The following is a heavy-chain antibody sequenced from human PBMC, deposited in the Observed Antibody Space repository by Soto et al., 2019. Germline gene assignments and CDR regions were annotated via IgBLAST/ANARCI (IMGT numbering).Heavy chain of an antibody. Sequence: QITLKESGPPLVKPTQTLTLTCTFSGFSLSTSGVGVGWIRQPPGKALEWLALIYWDDDKRYSPSLKSRLTITKDTSKNQVVLTMTNMDPVDTATYYCAHRKGSGSYSPLNWFDPWGQGTLVTVSS. CDR3: AHRKGSGSYSPLNWFDP. V-gene: IGHV2-5*02. D-gene: IGHD3-10*01. J-gene: IGHJ5*02. CDR2: IYWDDDK. CDR1: GFSLSTSGVG.